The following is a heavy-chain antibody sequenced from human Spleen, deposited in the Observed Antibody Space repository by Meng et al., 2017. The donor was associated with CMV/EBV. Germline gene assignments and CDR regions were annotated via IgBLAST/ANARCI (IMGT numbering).Heavy chain of an antibody. Sequence: GGSLRLSCAASGFTFSSYSMNWVRQAPGKGLEWVSYISKSSSPIYYADSVKGRFTISRDNAKNSLYLQMNSLRAEDTAVYYCTTEAGSYFCDYWGQGTLVTVSS. J-gene: IGHJ4*02. D-gene: IGHD1-26*01. CDR1: GFTFSSYS. CDR2: ISKSSSPI. CDR3: TTEAGSYFCDY. V-gene: IGHV3-48*04.